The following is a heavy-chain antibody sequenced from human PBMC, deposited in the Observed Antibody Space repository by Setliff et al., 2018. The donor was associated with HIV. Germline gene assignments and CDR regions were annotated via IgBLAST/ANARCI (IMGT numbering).Heavy chain of an antibody. CDR1: GFTFDDYT. D-gene: IGHD3-3*01. V-gene: IGHV3-43*01. J-gene: IGHJ4*02. CDR2: ISWDGGST. Sequence: GGSLRLSCAASGFTFDDYTMHWVRQAPGKGLEWVSLISWDGGSTYYADSVKGRFTIFRDNSKNSLYLQMNSLRTEDTALYYCAKSERRQDITIFGVVADWGQGTLVTVSS. CDR3: AKSERRQDITIFGVVAD.